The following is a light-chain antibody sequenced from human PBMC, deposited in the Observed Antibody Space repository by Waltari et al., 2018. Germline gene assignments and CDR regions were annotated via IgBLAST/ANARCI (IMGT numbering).Light chain of an antibody. CDR1: SGHSSNV. V-gene: IGLV4-69*01. CDR2: VNSDGSH. J-gene: IGLJ3*02. Sequence: QLVLTQSPSASASLGASVKLTCTLSSGHSSNVIAWLPQQPEKGPRYLMKVNSDGSHRKGDKIPDRFSGSSSGTEHYLTISSLQSEDEADYYCQTGGHGTWVFGGGTKLTVL. CDR3: QTGGHGTWV.